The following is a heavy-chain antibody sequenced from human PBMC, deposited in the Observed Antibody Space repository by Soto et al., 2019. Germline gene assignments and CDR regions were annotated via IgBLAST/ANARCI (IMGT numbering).Heavy chain of an antibody. CDR2: ISYDGSNK. CDR3: AKDTLPGYSYGYGYFDS. D-gene: IGHD5-18*01. J-gene: IGHJ4*02. V-gene: IGHV3-30*18. CDR1: GFTFSSYG. Sequence: QPGGSLRLSCAASGFTFSSYGMHWVRQAPGKGLEWVAVISYDGSNKYYRDSVKGRFSTSRDKSKNTLYLQMSSLRGEDTAVYYCAKDTLPGYSYGYGYFDSWGQGTPVTVSS.